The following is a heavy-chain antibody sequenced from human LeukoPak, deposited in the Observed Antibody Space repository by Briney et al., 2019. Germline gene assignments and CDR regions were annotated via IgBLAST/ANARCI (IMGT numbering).Heavy chain of an antibody. J-gene: IGHJ6*02. CDR2: INPNSDGT. V-gene: IGHV1-2*04. CDR3: ARDETGTTGHYYGMDV. CDR1: GYTFTGYY. D-gene: IGHD1-7*01. Sequence: AASVKVSCKAPGYTFTGYYMHWVRQAPGQGLEWMGWINPNSDGTNYAQKFQGWVTMTRDTSISTAYMELSRLRSDDTAVYYCARDETGTTGHYYGMDVWGQGTTVTVSS.